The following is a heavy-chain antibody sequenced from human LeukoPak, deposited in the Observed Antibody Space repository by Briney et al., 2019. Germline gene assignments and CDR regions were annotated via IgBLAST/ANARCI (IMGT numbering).Heavy chain of an antibody. CDR3: AWCHLGISL. CDR2: FHNSRTT. J-gene: IGHJ4*02. CDR1: GGSISVYF. Sequence: SETLSLTCTYSGGSISVYFWSWIRQPPGQGLEWIGYFHNSRTTSYNPSLTGRVTISVDTAMDQISLKLNSVTAADTAVYYCAWCHLGISLWGQGTLVTVSS. D-gene: IGHD1-14*01. V-gene: IGHV4-59*01.